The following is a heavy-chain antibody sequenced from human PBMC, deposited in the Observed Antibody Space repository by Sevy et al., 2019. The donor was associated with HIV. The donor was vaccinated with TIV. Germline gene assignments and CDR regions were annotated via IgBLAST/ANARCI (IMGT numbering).Heavy chain of an antibody. J-gene: IGHJ4*02. Sequence: SETLSLTCVVSGGSISGYYWSWIRRPPGKGLEFIGWIHFSGKTKYNPSLGSRVSMSIDTSRNQFSLKVSSLTAADTAIYFCARNGSQISSPFDLWGQGTLVTVSS. D-gene: IGHD2-15*01. CDR2: IHFSGKT. CDR3: ARNGSQISSPFDL. V-gene: IGHV4-59*12. CDR1: GGSISGYY.